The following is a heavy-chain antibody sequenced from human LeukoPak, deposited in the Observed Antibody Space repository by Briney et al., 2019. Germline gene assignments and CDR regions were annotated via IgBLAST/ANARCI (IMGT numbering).Heavy chain of an antibody. V-gene: IGHV3-7*03. CDR2: IKQDGSEK. D-gene: IGHD1-26*01. CDR1: GFAFSTFW. CDR3: AKDNGAGGFDY. J-gene: IGHJ4*02. Sequence: GGSLRLSCAASGFAFSTFWMHWVRQAPGEGLEWVADIKQDGSEKYYIDSVKGRFTISRDNAKNLLYLQMNSLKAEDTAVYYCAKDNGAGGFDYWGQGTLVTVSS.